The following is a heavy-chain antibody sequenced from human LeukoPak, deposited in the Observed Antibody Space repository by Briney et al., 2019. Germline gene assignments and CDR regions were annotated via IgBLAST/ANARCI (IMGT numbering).Heavy chain of an antibody. Sequence: PSQTLSLTCTVSGGSISSYYWSWILQPPGKGLHWIGYIYYSGSPNYNPSLKSRVTISVDRSKNQLSLKLTSVTAADTAVYFCARQGCSGGNCYGDDAFDIWGQGTMVTVSS. V-gene: IGHV4-59*08. D-gene: IGHD2-15*01. CDR1: GGSISSYY. J-gene: IGHJ3*02. CDR2: IYYSGSP. CDR3: ARQGCSGGNCYGDDAFDI.